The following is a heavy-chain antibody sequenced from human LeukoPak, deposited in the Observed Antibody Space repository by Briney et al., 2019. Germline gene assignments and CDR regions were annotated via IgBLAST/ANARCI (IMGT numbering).Heavy chain of an antibody. CDR1: GFIISDDW. Sequence: NAGGSLRLSCAASGFIISDDWMSWVREAPGKGLEGVGRIKSESSGATTHYAAPVKGRFTISRDDSKNTLYLQLNSLKTDDTAVYYCTLIKGWGSGTYYLDYWGQGSLVTVSS. CDR2: IKSESSGATT. CDR3: TLIKGWGSGTYYLDY. V-gene: IGHV3-15*01. J-gene: IGHJ4*02. D-gene: IGHD3-10*01.